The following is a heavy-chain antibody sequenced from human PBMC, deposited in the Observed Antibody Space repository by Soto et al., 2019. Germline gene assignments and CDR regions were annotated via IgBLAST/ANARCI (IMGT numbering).Heavy chain of an antibody. D-gene: IGHD6-19*01. V-gene: IGHV6-1*01. CDR3: ARDLRKGQWLAQEYYYYGMDV. Sequence: PPQTLSLTCAISGDSVSSNSAAWNWIRQSPSRGLEWLGRTYYRSKWYNDYAVSVKSRITINPDTSKNQFSLQLNSVTPEDTAVYYCARDLRKGQWLAQEYYYYGMDVWGQGTTVTVSS. CDR2: TYYRSKWYN. J-gene: IGHJ6*02. CDR1: GDSVSSNSAA.